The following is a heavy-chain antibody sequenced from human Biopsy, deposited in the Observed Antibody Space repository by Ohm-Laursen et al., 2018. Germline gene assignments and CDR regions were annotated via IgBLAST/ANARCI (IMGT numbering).Heavy chain of an antibody. Sequence: TLSLTCSVSGYSISTAYYWAWIRQPPGKGLEWIGNIYYDGITYYNPSLKSRVAMSVDTSKNQFSLRLTSVTAADTAVYYCARVAGGYAYYYGMDVWGQGTTVIVSS. J-gene: IGHJ6*02. CDR3: ARVAGGYAYYYGMDV. CDR1: GYSISTAYY. D-gene: IGHD5-12*01. V-gene: IGHV4-38-2*02. CDR2: IYYDGIT.